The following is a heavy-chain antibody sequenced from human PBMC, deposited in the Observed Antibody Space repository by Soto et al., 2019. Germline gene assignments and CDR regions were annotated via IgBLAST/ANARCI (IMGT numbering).Heavy chain of an antibody. CDR1: GFTFSSFT. D-gene: IGHD6-19*01. J-gene: IGHJ3*01. V-gene: IGHV3-48*02. Sequence: EVQLVESGGGLVQPGGSLRLSCAASGFTFSSFTMNWVRQAPGKGLEWVSYIGSSGITRYHADSVKGRFTVSRDNARNSLYLQMNSLRDEETALYYCARSGSSGYHRSRLGSNDAFDVWGQGTMVTVSP. CDR2: IGSSGITR. CDR3: ARSGSSGYHRSRLGSNDAFDV.